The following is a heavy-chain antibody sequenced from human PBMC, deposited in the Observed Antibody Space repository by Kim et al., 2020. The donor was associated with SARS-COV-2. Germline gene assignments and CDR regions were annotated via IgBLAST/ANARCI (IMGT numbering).Heavy chain of an antibody. J-gene: IGHJ4*02. CDR3: ARARGRGYFDY. D-gene: IGHD1-26*01. V-gene: IGHV1-8*01. Sequence: GYAQKFQGRVTMTRNTSISTAYMELSSLRSEDTAVYYCARARGRGYFDYWGQGTLVTVSS.